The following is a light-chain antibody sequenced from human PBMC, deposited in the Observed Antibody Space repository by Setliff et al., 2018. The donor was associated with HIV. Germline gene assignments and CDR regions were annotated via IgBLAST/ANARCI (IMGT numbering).Light chain of an antibody. CDR1: SSNIGAGYD. V-gene: IGLV1-40*01. CDR3: CSYAGTNTHV. Sequence: VLTQPPSVSGAPGQRVTISCTGSSSNIGAGYDVHWYQHLPGTAPKLLIYGNINRPSGVPDRFSGSKSGNTASLTISGLQAEDEADYYCCSYAGTNTHVFGSGTKVTVL. CDR2: GNI. J-gene: IGLJ1*01.